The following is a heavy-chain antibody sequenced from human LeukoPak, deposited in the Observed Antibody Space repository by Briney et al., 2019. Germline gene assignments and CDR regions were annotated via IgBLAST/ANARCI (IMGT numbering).Heavy chain of an antibody. J-gene: IGHJ3*02. V-gene: IGHV3-30*02. CDR2: IRYDGSNK. Sequence: GGSLRLSCAASGFTFSSYGMHWVRQAPGKGLEWVAFIRYDGSNKYYADSVKGRFTISRDNSKNTLYLQMNSLRADDTAVYYCVRESWMWELDGFDIWGQGTVVTVSP. CDR3: VRESWMWELDGFDI. CDR1: GFTFSSYG. D-gene: IGHD1-26*01.